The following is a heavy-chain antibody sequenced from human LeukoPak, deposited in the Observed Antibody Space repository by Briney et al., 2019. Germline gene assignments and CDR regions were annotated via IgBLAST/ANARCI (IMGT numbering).Heavy chain of an antibody. V-gene: IGHV3-66*01. CDR1: GFTVSSNY. D-gene: IGHD6-13*01. Sequence: GGSLRLSCAASGFTVSSNYMSWVRQAPGKGLGWVSVIYSGGSTYYADSVKGRFTISRDNSKNTLYLQMNSMRAEDTAVYYCARDPGIAAAGDDYWGQGTLVTVSS. CDR2: IYSGGST. J-gene: IGHJ4*02. CDR3: ARDPGIAAAGDDY.